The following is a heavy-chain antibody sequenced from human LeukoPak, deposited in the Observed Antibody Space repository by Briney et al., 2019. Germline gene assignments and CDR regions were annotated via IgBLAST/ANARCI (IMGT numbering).Heavy chain of an antibody. V-gene: IGHV3-30*03. J-gene: IGHJ4*02. CDR1: GFTFRSHG. CDR3: ARVRDPFRWTRTLDH. CDR2: ISHDGSDI. Sequence: GGSLRLSCAASGFTFRSHGMQWVRQGPGKGLEWVATISHDGSDIFYVESGKGRFTISRDNSKTTVYLQMTGLRTDDTGVYYCARVRDPFRWTRTLDHWGQGTRVIVSS. D-gene: IGHD4-23*01.